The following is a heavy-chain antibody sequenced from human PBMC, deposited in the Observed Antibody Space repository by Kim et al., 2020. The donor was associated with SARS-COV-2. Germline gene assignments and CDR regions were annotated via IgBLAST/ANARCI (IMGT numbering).Heavy chain of an antibody. CDR2: INHSGST. Sequence: SETLSLTCAVYGGSFSGYYWSWIRQPPGKGLEWIGEINHSGSTNYNPSLKSRVTISVDTSKNQFSLKLSSVTAADTAVYYCARTLGYCSSTSCYTAFGYWGQGTLVTVSS. CDR3: ARTLGYCSSTSCYTAFGY. J-gene: IGHJ4*02. D-gene: IGHD2-2*02. CDR1: GGSFSGYY. V-gene: IGHV4-34*01.